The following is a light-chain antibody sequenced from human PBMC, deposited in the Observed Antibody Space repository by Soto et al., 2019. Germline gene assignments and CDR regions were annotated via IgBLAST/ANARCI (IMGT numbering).Light chain of an antibody. CDR1: SSDVGGYNY. Sequence: QSVLTQPASVSGSPGQSITISCTGTSSDVGGYNYVSWYQQHPGKAPKLMIYEVSNRPSGVSNRFSGSKSGNTASLTISGLQAEDEGDYYCSSYTGSSPYVFGTGTKSPS. CDR3: SSYTGSSPYV. J-gene: IGLJ1*01. V-gene: IGLV2-14*01. CDR2: EVS.